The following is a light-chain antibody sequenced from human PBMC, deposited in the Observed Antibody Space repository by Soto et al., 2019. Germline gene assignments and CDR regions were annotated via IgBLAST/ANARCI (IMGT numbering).Light chain of an antibody. Sequence: DIQMTQSPSSLSASVGDRVTITCRASQGISNYLAWYQQKPGKVPSLLIYAASTLQSGVPSRFSGSGSGTDFTLTISSLQPEDVATYYCQNYYSGPRTFCQGTRLEIK. CDR1: QGISNY. CDR2: AAS. V-gene: IGKV1-27*01. J-gene: IGKJ5*01. CDR3: QNYYSGPRT.